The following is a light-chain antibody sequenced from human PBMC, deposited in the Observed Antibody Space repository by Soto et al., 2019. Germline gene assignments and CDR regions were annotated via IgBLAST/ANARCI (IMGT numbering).Light chain of an antibody. V-gene: IGKV3-20*01. CDR1: QSVXXXY. J-gene: IGKJ4*01. CDR2: DAS. CDR3: HQDDSLPLT. Sequence: TQSPGTLSXXXGERATLSCRASQSVXXXYLGWYQQKPGQAPRVLIFDASIRATGIPDRFSASGSGSDVTLTIIRLEPDDFAVYYFHQDDSLPLTFGGGTKVEI.